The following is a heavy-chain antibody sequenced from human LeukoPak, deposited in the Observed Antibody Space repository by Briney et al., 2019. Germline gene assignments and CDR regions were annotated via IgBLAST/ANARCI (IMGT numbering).Heavy chain of an antibody. CDR3: ARQDGRALYYFDY. CDR1: GCSFTSYW. CDR2: IYPGDSDT. J-gene: IGHJ4*02. D-gene: IGHD5-24*01. V-gene: IGHV5-51*01. Sequence: GESLKISCKGSGCSFTSYWIGWVRQMPGKGLEWMGIIYPGDSDTRYSPSFQGQVTISADTSISTAYLQWSSLKASDTAVYYCARQDGRALYYFDYWGQGALVTVSS.